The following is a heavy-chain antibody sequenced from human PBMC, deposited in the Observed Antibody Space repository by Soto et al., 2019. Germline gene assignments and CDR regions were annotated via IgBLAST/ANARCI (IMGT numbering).Heavy chain of an antibody. CDR3: AGHRHKDC. J-gene: IGHJ1*01. Sequence: EVQLVQSGGGLIQPGGSLRLSCAASGFTVSNNYMSWVRQAPGKGLECVSLIYSGGSTYYADSVKGRFTISRDASKNTLYLQMNLLRAEVTALYYCAGHRHKDCWGQGALVTVSS. D-gene: IGHD2-21*02. CDR2: IYSGGST. V-gene: IGHV3-53*01. CDR1: GFTVSNNY.